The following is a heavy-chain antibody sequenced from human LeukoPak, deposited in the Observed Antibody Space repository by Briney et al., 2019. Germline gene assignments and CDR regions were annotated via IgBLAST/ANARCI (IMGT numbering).Heavy chain of an antibody. J-gene: IGHJ3*02. D-gene: IGHD3-22*01. V-gene: IGHV3-20*04. CDR3: ARSSGYYLMDAFDI. CDR2: INWNGGST. CDR1: GFTFDDYG. Sequence: PGGSLRLSCAASGFTFDDYGMSWVRQAPGKGLEWVSGINWNGGSTGYADSVKGRFTISRDNAKNSLYLQMNSLRAEDTAVYYCARSSGYYLMDAFDIWGQGTMVTVSS.